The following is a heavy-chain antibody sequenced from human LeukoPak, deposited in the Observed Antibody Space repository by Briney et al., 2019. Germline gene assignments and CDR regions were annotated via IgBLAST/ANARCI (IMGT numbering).Heavy chain of an antibody. V-gene: IGHV4-4*07. CDR2: IYTSGST. CDR1: GGSISSYY. Sequence: SETLSLTCTVSGGSISSYYWSWIRQPAGKGLEWIGRIYTSGSTNYNPSLKSRVTISVDTSKNQFSLKLSSVTAADTAVYYCATPDSSGYTDAFDIWGQGTMVTVSS. CDR3: ATPDSSGYTDAFDI. D-gene: IGHD3-22*01. J-gene: IGHJ3*02.